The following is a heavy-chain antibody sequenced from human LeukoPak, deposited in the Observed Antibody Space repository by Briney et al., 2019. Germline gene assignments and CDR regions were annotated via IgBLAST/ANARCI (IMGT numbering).Heavy chain of an antibody. V-gene: IGHV1-18*01. Sequence: ASVKVSCKASGDSFATYGLSWVRQAPGQGLEWMGWINPYNGKTDYARKFQDRVTMTTDISTTTAYMELTSLTSDDTAVYFCARHPRTIWSTISDNWFDPWGQGTLVTVSS. D-gene: IGHD2-8*01. CDR1: GDSFATYG. CDR3: ARHPRTIWSTISDNWFDP. CDR2: INPYNGKT. J-gene: IGHJ5*02.